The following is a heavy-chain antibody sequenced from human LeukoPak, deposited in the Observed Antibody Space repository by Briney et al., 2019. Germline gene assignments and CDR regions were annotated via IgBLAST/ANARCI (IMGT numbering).Heavy chain of an antibody. V-gene: IGHV4-34*01. CDR1: GGSFSGYY. CDR3: ARGACSSTSCYGLDI. Sequence: SETLSLTCAVYGGSFSGYYWSWIRQPPGKGLEWIGEINHSGSTNYNPSLESRVTISVDTSKNQFSLKLSSVTAADTAVYYCARGACSSTSCYGLDIWGQGTMVTVSS. D-gene: IGHD2-2*01. CDR2: INHSGST. J-gene: IGHJ3*02.